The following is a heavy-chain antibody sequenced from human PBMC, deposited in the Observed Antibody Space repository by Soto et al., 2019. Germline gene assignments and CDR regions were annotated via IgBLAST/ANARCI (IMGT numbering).Heavy chain of an antibody. CDR1: GDTFNFYS. J-gene: IGHJ4*02. D-gene: IGHD3-10*01. CDR3: ATSYGSGYRAFDS. Sequence: QVQLVQSGADVQRPGSSVRVSCKASGDTFNFYSINWMRQAPGLGLQWMGRINPILSMSNYAPRFQGRVTMTADKFTSTAYMELSSVRSEDMAMYYCATSYGSGYRAFDSWGQGALVTVSS. V-gene: IGHV1-69*02. CDR2: INPILSMS.